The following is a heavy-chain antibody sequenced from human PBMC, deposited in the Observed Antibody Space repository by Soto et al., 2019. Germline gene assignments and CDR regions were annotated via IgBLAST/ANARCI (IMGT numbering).Heavy chain of an antibody. J-gene: IGHJ4*02. CDR3: AGGGAARPEKVFDY. V-gene: IGHV4-39*01. CDR1: GGSISSSSYY. Sequence: QLQLQESGPGLVKPSETLSLTCAVSGGSISSSSYYWGWIRQPPGKGLEWIGSIYYSGSTYYNPPLKSRVTISVATSKNQFSLRLGSVTAADTAGYYWAGGGAARPEKVFDYWGQGTLVTVSS. CDR2: IYYSGST. D-gene: IGHD6-6*01.